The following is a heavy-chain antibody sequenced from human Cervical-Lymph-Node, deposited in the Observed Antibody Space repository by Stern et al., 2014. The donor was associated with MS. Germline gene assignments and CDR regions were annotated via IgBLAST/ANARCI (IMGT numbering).Heavy chain of an antibody. CDR2: INHSGST. D-gene: IGHD2-2*01. V-gene: IGHV4-34*01. CDR1: GGSFSGYY. CDR3: ARGPYCSSTSCYLYYYYGMDV. Sequence: QVQLQQWGAGLLKPSETLSLTCAVYGGSFSGYYWSWIRQRPGKGLEWIGEINHSGSTNYNPSLKSRVTISVDTSKNQFSLKLSSVTAADTAVYYCARGPYCSSTSCYLYYYYGMDVWDQGTTVTVSS. J-gene: IGHJ6*02.